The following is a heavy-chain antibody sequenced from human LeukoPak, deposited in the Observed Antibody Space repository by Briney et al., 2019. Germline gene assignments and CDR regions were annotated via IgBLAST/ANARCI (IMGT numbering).Heavy chain of an antibody. CDR2: TRNKANSYTT. CDR1: GFTFSDHY. J-gene: IGHJ4*02. Sequence: GSLRLSCAASGFTFSDHYMDWVRQAPGKGLEWVGRTRNKANSYTTEYAASVKGRFTISRDDSKNSLYLQMNSLRAEDTAVYYCARDPSMTTAFDYWGQGTLVTVSS. D-gene: IGHD4-17*01. CDR3: ARDPSMTTAFDY. V-gene: IGHV3-72*01.